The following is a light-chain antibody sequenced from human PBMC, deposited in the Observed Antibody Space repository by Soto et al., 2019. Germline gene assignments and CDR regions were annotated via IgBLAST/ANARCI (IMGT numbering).Light chain of an antibody. CDR3: QSYDNTLSASV. Sequence: QSVLTQPPSVSGAPGQGVTISCTGSSSNIGAGHVVHWYQQFPGRAPNLLIYGSSNRPSGVPDRFSGSKSGTSASLAITGLQAEDEADYYCQSYDNTLSASVFGGGTKVTVL. CDR1: SSNIGAGHV. J-gene: IGLJ2*01. CDR2: GSS. V-gene: IGLV1-40*01.